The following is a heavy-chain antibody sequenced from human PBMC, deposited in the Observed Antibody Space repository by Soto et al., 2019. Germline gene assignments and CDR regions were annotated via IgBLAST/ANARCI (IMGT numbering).Heavy chain of an antibody. CDR3: TRIADSYGFDV. CDR1: GFTFSRNP. J-gene: IGHJ4*02. Sequence: PGGSLRLSCAASGFTFSRNPIHWVRQAPGKGLEWVAFISYDEVDKYYGDSVKGRFTISRDNSKNTLYLQMNNLRSDDTAVYYCTRIADSYGFDVWGQGTLVTVSS. D-gene: IGHD5-18*01. CDR2: ISYDEVDK. V-gene: IGHV3-30*04.